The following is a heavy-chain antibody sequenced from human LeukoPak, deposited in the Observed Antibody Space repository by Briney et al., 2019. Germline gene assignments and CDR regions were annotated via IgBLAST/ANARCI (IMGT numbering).Heavy chain of an antibody. Sequence: SVKVSCKASGGTFSSYAISWVRQAPGHGLEWMGGIIPIFGTANYAQKFQGRVTITADESTSTAHMELSSLRSEDTAVYYCARDRTGTTSFDYWGQGTLVTVSS. CDR3: ARDRTGTTSFDY. J-gene: IGHJ4*02. CDR2: IIPIFGTA. D-gene: IGHD1-7*01. V-gene: IGHV1-69*13. CDR1: GGTFSSYA.